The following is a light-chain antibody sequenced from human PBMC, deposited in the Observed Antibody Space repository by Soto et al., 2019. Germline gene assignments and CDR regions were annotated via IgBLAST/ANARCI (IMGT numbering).Light chain of an antibody. CDR1: HSISSSY. Sequence: ETILTQSPGTLSLSPGERATLFCRASHSISSSYLSWYQQKPGQAPSLLIYGVSRRATAIPDRFSGSRSGTDFTLTISRLEPEDFAVYYCPQYGGSPLYSFGQGTKLEI. CDR2: GVS. V-gene: IGKV3-20*01. J-gene: IGKJ2*03. CDR3: PQYGGSPLYS.